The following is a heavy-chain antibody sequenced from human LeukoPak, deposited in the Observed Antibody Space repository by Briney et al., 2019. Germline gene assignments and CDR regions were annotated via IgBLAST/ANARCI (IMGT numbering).Heavy chain of an antibody. V-gene: IGHV4-59*08. CDR3: ARLPLSIGERKEDAFDI. J-gene: IGHJ3*02. D-gene: IGHD5/OR15-5a*01. CDR1: GGSISNYF. Sequence: SETPSLTCTVSGGSISNYFWSWIRQPPGKGLEWIGNINYSGSTNYNPSLKGRITMSVDTTKDQFSLKLSSATAADTAVYYCARLPLSIGERKEDAFDIWGQGTMVTVSS. CDR2: INYSGST.